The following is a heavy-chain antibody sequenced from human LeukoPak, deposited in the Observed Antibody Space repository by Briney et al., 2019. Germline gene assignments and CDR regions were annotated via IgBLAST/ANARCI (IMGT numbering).Heavy chain of an antibody. CDR2: IYYSGST. Sequence: LETLSLTCTVSGGSISSSSYYWGWIRQPPGKGLEWIGSIYYSGSTYYNPSLKSRVTISVDTSKNQFSLKLSSVTAADTAVYYCARLLQGYSCGSTLDYWGQGTLVTVSS. CDR1: GGSISSSSYY. D-gene: IGHD5-18*01. CDR3: ARLLQGYSCGSTLDY. V-gene: IGHV4-39*01. J-gene: IGHJ4*02.